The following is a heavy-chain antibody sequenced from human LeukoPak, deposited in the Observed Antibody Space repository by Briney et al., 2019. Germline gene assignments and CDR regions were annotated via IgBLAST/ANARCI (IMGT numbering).Heavy chain of an antibody. J-gene: IGHJ3*02. CDR1: GGSISSYY. D-gene: IGHD3-9*01. CDR2: IYTSGST. CDR3: ARETLKSDYDILTGYYNATHAFDI. Sequence: PSETLSLTCTVSGGSISSYYWSWIRQPAGKGLEWIGRIYTSGSTYYNPSPKSRVTISVDRSKNQFSLKLSSVTAADTAVYYCARETLKSDYDILTGYYNATHAFDIWGQGTMVTVSS. V-gene: IGHV4-4*07.